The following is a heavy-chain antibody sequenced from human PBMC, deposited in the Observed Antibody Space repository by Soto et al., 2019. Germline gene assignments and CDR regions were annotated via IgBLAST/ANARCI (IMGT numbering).Heavy chain of an antibody. CDR1: GYTFTSYA. D-gene: IGHD3-16*01. J-gene: IGHJ4*02. CDR2: INAGNGNT. V-gene: IGHV1-3*01. Sequence: ASVKVSCKASGYTFTSYAMHWVRQAPGQRLEWMGWINAGNGNTKYSQKFQGRVTITRDTSASTAYMELSSLRSEDTAVYYCARGAIMITFGGVSVPFDYWGQGTLVTVSS. CDR3: ARGAIMITFGGVSVPFDY.